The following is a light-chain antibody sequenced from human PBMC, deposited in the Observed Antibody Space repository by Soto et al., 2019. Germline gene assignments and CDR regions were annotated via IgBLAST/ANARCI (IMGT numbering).Light chain of an antibody. J-gene: IGKJ4*01. CDR2: GTS. V-gene: IGKV3-20*01. CDR3: QQYGSSPLT. Sequence: IVLTQSPGTLSLSPGERATLSCRPSQYVSTTFFAWYQQKPGQAPRLLIYGTSNRATGIPDRFSGSGSGTDFTLTISRPEPEDFAVYYCQQYGSSPLTFGGGTRMEIK. CDR1: QYVSTTF.